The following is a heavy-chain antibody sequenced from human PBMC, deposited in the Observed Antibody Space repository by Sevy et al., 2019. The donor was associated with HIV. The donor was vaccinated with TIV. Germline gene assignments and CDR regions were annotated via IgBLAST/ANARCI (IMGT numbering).Heavy chain of an antibody. CDR1: GFTFSVYW. V-gene: IGHV3-7*01. Sequence: GGSLRLSCAASGFTFSVYWMSWVRQAPGKGLEWVATMKEDGSDKDYVDSVKGRFTISRDNAKNSLYLQMNSLRAEDTAVYYSGREGVGGYSYSLDCWGQGTLVTVSS. CDR2: MKEDGSDK. J-gene: IGHJ4*02. D-gene: IGHD5-18*01. CDR3: GREGVGGYSYSLDC.